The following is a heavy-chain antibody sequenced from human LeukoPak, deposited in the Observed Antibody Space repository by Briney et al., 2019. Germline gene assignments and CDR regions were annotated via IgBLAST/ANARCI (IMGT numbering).Heavy chain of an antibody. CDR3: AREGYSYGLDY. CDR2: SFYSGST. D-gene: IGHD5-18*01. Sequence: SETLSLTCTVSGGSISTYYWSWLRQPPGKRPECIGYSFYSGSTNYNPSLKSRVTISVDRSKSQFSLKLNSVTAADTAVYYCAREGYSYGLDYRGQGTLVTVSS. V-gene: IGHV4-59*01. CDR1: GGSISTYY. J-gene: IGHJ4*02.